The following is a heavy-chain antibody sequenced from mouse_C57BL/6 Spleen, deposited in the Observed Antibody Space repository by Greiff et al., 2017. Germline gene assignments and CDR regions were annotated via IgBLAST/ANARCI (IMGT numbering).Heavy chain of an antibody. Sequence: VQLQQPGAELVKPGASVKMSCKASGYTFTSYWITWVKQRPGQGLEWIGDIYPGSGSTTYNEKFKSKATLPVDTSSSTAYMQLSSLTSEDSAVYYCAREGDDYDWFAYWGQGTLVTVSA. CDR1: GYTFTSYW. CDR3: AREGDDYDWFAY. CDR2: IYPGSGST. J-gene: IGHJ3*01. D-gene: IGHD2-4*01. V-gene: IGHV1-55*01.